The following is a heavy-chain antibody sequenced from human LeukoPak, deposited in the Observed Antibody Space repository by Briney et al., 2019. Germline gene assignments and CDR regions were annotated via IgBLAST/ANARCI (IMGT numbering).Heavy chain of an antibody. J-gene: IGHJ3*02. CDR2: IYYSGST. D-gene: IGHD6-6*01. CDR3: ARPHYSSSSAGAFDI. Sequence: SETLSLTCTVSGGSISSSSYYWGWIRQPPGKGLEWIGSIYYSGSTYYNPSLKSRVTISVDTSKNQFSLKLSSVTAADTAVYYCARPHYSSSSAGAFDIWGQGTMVTVSS. CDR1: GGSISSSSYY. V-gene: IGHV4-39*01.